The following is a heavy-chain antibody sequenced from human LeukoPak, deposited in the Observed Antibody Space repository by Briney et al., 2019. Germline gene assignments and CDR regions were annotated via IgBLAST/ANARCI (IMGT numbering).Heavy chain of an antibody. CDR3: AMAGTLYYYYMDV. Sequence: ASVKVSCKASGYTFTGYYIHWVRQAPGQGLEWMGWINPNSGGTNYAQKFQGRVTMTRDTSISTAYMELSRLRSDDTAVYYCAMAGTLYYYYMDVWGKGTTVTASS. CDR1: GYTFTGYY. CDR2: INPNSGGT. V-gene: IGHV1-2*02. J-gene: IGHJ6*03. D-gene: IGHD6-19*01.